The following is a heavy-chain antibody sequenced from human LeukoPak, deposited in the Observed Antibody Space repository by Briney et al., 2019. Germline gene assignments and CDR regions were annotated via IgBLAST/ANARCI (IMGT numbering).Heavy chain of an antibody. J-gene: IGHJ4*02. CDR2: TYYRSKWYN. D-gene: IGHD6-13*01. CDR3: ARVPHFIAAADFDY. CDR1: GDSVSSNSAA. Sequence: SQTLSLTCAISGDSVSSNSAAWNWIRQSPSSGLEWLGRTYYRSKWYNDYPVSVKSRITINPDTSKNQFSLQLNSVTPEDTAVYYCARVPHFIAAADFDYWGQGTLVTVSS. V-gene: IGHV6-1*01.